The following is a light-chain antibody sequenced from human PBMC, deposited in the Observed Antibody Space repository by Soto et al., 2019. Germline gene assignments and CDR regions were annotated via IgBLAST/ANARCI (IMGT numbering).Light chain of an antibody. CDR1: NSDVGNNT. J-gene: IGLJ3*02. CDR3: AAWDDGLNGWL. CDR2: GND. V-gene: IGLV1-44*01. Sequence: QSVLTQPPSASGTPGQRVTISCSGSNSDVGNNTVNWYQQFPGTSPRLRIEGNDQRPSGVPDRFSGSKSANSASLAISGLKSEDEADYYCAAWDDGLNGWLFGGGTQLTVL.